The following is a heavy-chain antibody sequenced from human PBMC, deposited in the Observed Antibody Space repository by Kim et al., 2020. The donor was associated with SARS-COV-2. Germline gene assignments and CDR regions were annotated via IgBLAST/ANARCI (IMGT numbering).Heavy chain of an antibody. CDR3: VAGKPYCECSGYYPFDY. Sequence: SSVKVSCKASGGTFSSYAISWVRQAPGQGLEWMGGIIPIFGTANYAQKFQGRVTITADESTSTAYMELSSLRSEDTAVYYCVAGKPYCECSGYYPFDYWGQGTLVTVSS. J-gene: IGHJ4*02. V-gene: IGHV1-69*13. D-gene: IGHD3-22*01. CDR2: IIPIFGTA. CDR1: GGTFSSYA.